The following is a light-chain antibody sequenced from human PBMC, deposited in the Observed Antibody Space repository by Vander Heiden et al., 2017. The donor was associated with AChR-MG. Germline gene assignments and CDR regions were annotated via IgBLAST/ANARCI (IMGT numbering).Light chain of an antibody. CDR3: RQSLQTPYT. Sequence: DIVLTQSPLSLPVTPGEPAYISCRSSQSLLHSNGYNLLDWYLQKPGQSPQLLIYLGSNRASGVPDRFSGSGSGTDFTLRISRVEAEDVGVYYCRQSLQTPYTFGQGTKLEIE. CDR1: QSLLHSNGYNL. V-gene: IGKV2-28*01. CDR2: LGS. J-gene: IGKJ2*01.